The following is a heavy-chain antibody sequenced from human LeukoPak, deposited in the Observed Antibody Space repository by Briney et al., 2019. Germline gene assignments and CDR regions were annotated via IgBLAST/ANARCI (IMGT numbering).Heavy chain of an antibody. CDR2: ISWNSGSI. D-gene: IGHD3-3*01. V-gene: IGHV3-9*01. J-gene: IGHJ6*02. Sequence: GGSLRPSCAASGFTFDDYAMHWVRQAPGKGLEWVSGISWNSGSIGYADSVKGRFTISRDNAKNSLYLQMNSLRAEDTALYYCAKDMNHDFWSGRDYYGMDVWGQGTTVTVSS. CDR3: AKDMNHDFWSGRDYYGMDV. CDR1: GFTFDDYA.